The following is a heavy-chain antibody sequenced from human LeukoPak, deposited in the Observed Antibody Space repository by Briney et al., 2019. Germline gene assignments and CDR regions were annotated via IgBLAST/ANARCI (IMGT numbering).Heavy chain of an antibody. CDR3: ARGHYVWGSYRYTHFDY. V-gene: IGHV4-34*01. CDR1: GGSFSGYY. J-gene: IGHJ4*02. CDR2: INHSGST. D-gene: IGHD3-16*02. Sequence: PSETLSLTCAVYGGSFSGYYWSWIRQPPGKGLEWIGEINHSGSTNYNPSLKRRVTISVDTSKNQFSLKLSSVTAADTAVYYCARGHYVWGSYRYTHFDYWGQGTLVTVSS.